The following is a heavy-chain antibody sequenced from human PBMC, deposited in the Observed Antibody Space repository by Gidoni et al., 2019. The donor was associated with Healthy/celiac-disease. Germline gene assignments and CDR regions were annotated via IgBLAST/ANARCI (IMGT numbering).Heavy chain of an antibody. V-gene: IGHV3-11*01. J-gene: IGHJ5*02. CDR1: GFTLSDYY. D-gene: IGHD6-6*01. CDR3: ARDTEYSSSPRIGP. Sequence: QVQLVESGGGLVKPGGSLRLSCAASGFTLSDYYMSWIRQAPGKGLEWVSYISSSGSTIYYADSGKGRFTISRDNAKNSLYLQMNSLRAEDTAVYYCARDTEYSSSPRIGPWGQGTLVTVSS. CDR2: ISSSGSTI.